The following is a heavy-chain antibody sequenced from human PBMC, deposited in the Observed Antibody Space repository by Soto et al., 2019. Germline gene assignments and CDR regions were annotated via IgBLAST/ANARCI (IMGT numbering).Heavy chain of an antibody. D-gene: IGHD5-18*01. Sequence: QVQLVESGGGVVQPGRSLRLSCAASGFTFSSYGMHWVRQAPGKGLEWVAVISYDGSNKYYADSVKGRFTISRDNSKNTMYLQMNSLRAEDTAVYYCAKDDSGYSYGYLSYYYYGMDVWGQGTTVTVSS. CDR3: AKDDSGYSYGYLSYYYYGMDV. J-gene: IGHJ6*02. CDR2: ISYDGSNK. CDR1: GFTFSSYG. V-gene: IGHV3-30*18.